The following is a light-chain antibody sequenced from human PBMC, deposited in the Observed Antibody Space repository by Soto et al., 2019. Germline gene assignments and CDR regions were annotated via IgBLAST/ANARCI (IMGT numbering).Light chain of an antibody. J-gene: IGKJ4*01. Sequence: DIQMTQSPSSLSASVGDRVTITCQASHDISNYLNWYQQKPGKAPKLLIYGASNLETGVPSRFSGSGSGTDFTFTIRSLQPEDFATYYCQQYDNLPLTFGGGTKVEIK. CDR2: GAS. CDR3: QQYDNLPLT. CDR1: HDISNY. V-gene: IGKV1-33*01.